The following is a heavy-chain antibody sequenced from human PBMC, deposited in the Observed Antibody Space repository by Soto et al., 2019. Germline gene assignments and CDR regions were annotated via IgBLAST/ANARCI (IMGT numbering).Heavy chain of an antibody. CDR2: IVVGSGNT. CDR3: ARVGESAPHYYYMDV. J-gene: IGHJ6*03. D-gene: IGHD3-10*01. Sequence: VASVKVSCKASGFSFSISAVHWVRQARGQRLEWIGWIVVGSGNTNYAQKFQERVTITRDMSTSTAYMELSSLRSEDTAVYYCARVGESAPHYYYMDVWGKGTTVTVSS. V-gene: IGHV1-58*01. CDR1: GFSFSISA.